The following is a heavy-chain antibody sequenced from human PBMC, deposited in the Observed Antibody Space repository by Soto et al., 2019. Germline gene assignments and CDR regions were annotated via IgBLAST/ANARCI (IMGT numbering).Heavy chain of an antibody. CDR2: IWYDGSNK. CDR1: GFTFSSYG. CDR3: ARDTTPLYYYDSSGPFNYGMDV. V-gene: IGHV3-33*01. D-gene: IGHD3-22*01. Sequence: HPGGSLRLSFAAPGFTFSSYGMPWVRQTQGKGLEWVAVIWYDGSNKYYADSVKGRFTISRDNSKNTLYLQMNSLRAEDTAVYYCARDTTPLYYYDSSGPFNYGMDVWGQGTTVTV. J-gene: IGHJ6*02.